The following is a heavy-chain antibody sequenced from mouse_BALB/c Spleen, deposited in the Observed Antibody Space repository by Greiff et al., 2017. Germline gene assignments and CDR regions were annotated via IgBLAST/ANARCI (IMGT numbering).Heavy chain of an antibody. J-gene: IGHJ2*01. Sequence: VQLKESGGGLVKPGGSLKLSCAASGFAFSSYDMSWVRQTPEKRLEWVAYISSGGGSTYYPDTVKGRFTISRDNAKNTLYLQMSSLKSEDTAMYYCARRKGYYGYGFDYWGQGTTLTVSS. CDR1: GFAFSSYD. V-gene: IGHV5-12-1*01. D-gene: IGHD2-2*01. CDR2: ISSGGGST. CDR3: ARRKGYYGYGFDY.